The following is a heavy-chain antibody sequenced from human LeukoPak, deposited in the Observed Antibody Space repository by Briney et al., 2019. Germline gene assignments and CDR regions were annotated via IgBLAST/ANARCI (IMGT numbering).Heavy chain of an antibody. D-gene: IGHD3-3*01. CDR1: GGSFSGYY. CDR2: INHSGST. J-gene: IGHJ4*02. Sequence: SETLSLTCAVYGGSFSGYYWSWIRQPPGKGLEWIGEINHSGSTNYNPSLKGRVTISVDTSKNQFSLKLSSVTAADTAVYYCARGQVDFWSGYHDYWGQGTLVTASS. V-gene: IGHV4-34*01. CDR3: ARGQVDFWSGYHDY.